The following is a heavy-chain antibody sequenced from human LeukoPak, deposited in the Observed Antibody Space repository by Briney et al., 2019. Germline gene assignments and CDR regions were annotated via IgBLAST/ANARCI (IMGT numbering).Heavy chain of an antibody. Sequence: PGGSLRLSCAASRFTFSTYGMHWVRQAPGKGLEWVAVISYDGSNKYYADSVKGRFTISRDNSKNTLYLQMNSLRAEDTAVYYCAKDQAIGRDGYNSLRYYFDYWGQGTLVTVSS. CDR1: RFTFSTYG. J-gene: IGHJ4*02. V-gene: IGHV3-30*18. CDR3: AKDQAIGRDGYNSLRYYFDY. D-gene: IGHD5-24*01. CDR2: ISYDGSNK.